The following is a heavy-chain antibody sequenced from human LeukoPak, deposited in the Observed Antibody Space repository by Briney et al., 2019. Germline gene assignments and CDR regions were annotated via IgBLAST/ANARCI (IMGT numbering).Heavy chain of an antibody. CDR1: GYTFTGYY. V-gene: IGHV1-2*02. Sequence: ASVKVSCKASGYTFTGYYMHWVRQAPGQGLEWMGWINPNSGGTTYAQKFQGRVTMTRDTSISTAYMQLSRLRSDDTAVYYCASIYDSSGYYGYWGQGTLVTVSS. CDR3: ASIYDSSGYYGY. J-gene: IGHJ4*02. D-gene: IGHD3-22*01. CDR2: INPNSGGT.